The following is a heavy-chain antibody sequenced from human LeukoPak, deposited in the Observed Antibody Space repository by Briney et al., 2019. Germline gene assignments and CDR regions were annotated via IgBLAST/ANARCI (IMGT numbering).Heavy chain of an antibody. J-gene: IGHJ2*01. CDR3: ARGDSSSSLLWFFDL. V-gene: IGHV3-33*01. Sequence: GALRLSCAASAFVFSSHGMHWVRQAPGKGLEWVAVIWSDGTNKNYADSVKGRFTISRDNSKNTVYLQMDSLRAEDTAVYYCARGDSSSSLLWFFDLWGRGTLVTVSS. D-gene: IGHD6-13*01. CDR2: IWSDGTNK. CDR1: AFVFSSHG.